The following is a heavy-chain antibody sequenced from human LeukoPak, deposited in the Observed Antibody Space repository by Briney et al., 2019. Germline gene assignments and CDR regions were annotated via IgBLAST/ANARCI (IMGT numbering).Heavy chain of an antibody. Sequence: PGESLRLSCAASGFSFSTHWMHWVRQAPGKGLVCVAQINSDGSRTSYADSVKGRFTISRDNAKNTLCLEMISLRAEDTAVYYCGSLTVVARDHWGQGTLVTVSS. CDR1: GFSFSTHW. CDR2: INSDGSRT. J-gene: IGHJ4*02. CDR3: GSLTVVARDH. D-gene: IGHD3-22*01. V-gene: IGHV3-74*01.